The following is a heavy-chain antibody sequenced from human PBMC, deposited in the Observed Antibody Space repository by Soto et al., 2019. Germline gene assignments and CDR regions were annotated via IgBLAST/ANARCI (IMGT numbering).Heavy chain of an antibody. Sequence: PSETLSLTCTVSGGSVSSGSYYWSWIRQPPGKGLEWIGYIYYSGSTNYNPSLKSRVTISVDTSKNQFSLKLSSVTAADTAVYYCARVVHYDSSGYCPFDPWGQGTLVTVSS. J-gene: IGHJ5*02. CDR1: GGSVSSGSYY. CDR2: IYYSGST. V-gene: IGHV4-61*01. CDR3: ARVVHYDSSGYCPFDP. D-gene: IGHD3-22*01.